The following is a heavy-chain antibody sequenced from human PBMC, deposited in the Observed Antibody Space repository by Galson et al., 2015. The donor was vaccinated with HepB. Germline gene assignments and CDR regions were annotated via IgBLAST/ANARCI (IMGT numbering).Heavy chain of an antibody. J-gene: IGHJ6*02. D-gene: IGHD6-13*01. Sequence: SVKVSCKASGFTFTSSTMHWVRQARGQRLEWIGWVVVGSDNTNYAHNFQERVTITRDMSTSTAYMELSSLRSEDTAVYYCAASIHSSSWYSLFYYYAMDVWGQGATVTVSS. CDR1: GFTFTSST. CDR2: VVVGSDNT. V-gene: IGHV1-58*02. CDR3: AASIHSSSWYSLFYYYAMDV.